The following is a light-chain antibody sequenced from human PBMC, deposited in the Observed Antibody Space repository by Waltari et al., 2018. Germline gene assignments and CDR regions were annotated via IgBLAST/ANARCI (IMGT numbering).Light chain of an antibody. CDR1: SSDVGDYKY. CDR2: DVT. V-gene: IGLV2-14*03. J-gene: IGLJ1*01. Sequence: QSALTQPASVSGSPGQSITISCTATSSDVGDYKYVSWYQQHPGKVPKLLIYDVTNLHSGIYYRFSGSKSGYTASLTISGLQAEDEADYYCSSYTTRSTRVFGTGTKVTVL. CDR3: SSYTTRSTRV.